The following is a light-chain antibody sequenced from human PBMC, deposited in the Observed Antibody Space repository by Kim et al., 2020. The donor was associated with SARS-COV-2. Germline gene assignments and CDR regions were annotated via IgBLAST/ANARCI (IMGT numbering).Light chain of an antibody. CDR2: WAS. J-gene: IGKJ1*01. Sequence: DIVMTQSPDSLAVSLGERATINCKSSQSVLYSSNNKNCLAWYQQKPGQPPKLLIYWASTRESGVPDRFSGSGSGTDFTLTISSLQAEDVAVYYCQQYYSTPHTFGQGTKVDIK. V-gene: IGKV4-1*01. CDR3: QQYYSTPHT. CDR1: QSVLYSSNNKNC.